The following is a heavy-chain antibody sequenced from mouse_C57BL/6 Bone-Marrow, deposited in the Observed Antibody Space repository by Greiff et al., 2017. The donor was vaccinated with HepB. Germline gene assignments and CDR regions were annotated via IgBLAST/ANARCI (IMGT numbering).Heavy chain of an antibody. J-gene: IGHJ4*01. CDR1: GYTFTSYG. CDR3: ARDIYYAMDY. CDR2: IYPRSGNT. Sequence: VQLQQSGAELARPGASVKLSCKASGYTFTSYGISWVKQRTGPGLEWIGEIYPRSGNTYYNEKFKGKATLTAEKSSSPAYMELRSLTSEDSAVYFCARDIYYAMDYWGQGTSVTVSS. V-gene: IGHV1-81*01.